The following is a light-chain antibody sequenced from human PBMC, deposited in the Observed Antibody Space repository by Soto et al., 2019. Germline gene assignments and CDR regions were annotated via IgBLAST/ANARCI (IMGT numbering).Light chain of an antibody. V-gene: IGKV3-20*01. J-gene: IGKJ4*01. CDR2: DAS. Sequence: EIVLTQSPGTLSLSPWERATLSCRASQSVSNNYLAWYQQKPGQAPRLLIYDASNRATGIPDRFSGSGSGPDFTLTISRLEPEDFAVYYCHYYGGSPTFGGGTKVDIK. CDR1: QSVSNNY. CDR3: HYYGGSPT.